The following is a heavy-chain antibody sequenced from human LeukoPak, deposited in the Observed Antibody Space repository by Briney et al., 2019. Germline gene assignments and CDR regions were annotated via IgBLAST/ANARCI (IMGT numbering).Heavy chain of an antibody. Sequence: GSLRLSCAASGFTFRSYAMSRVRQAPGKGLEWVSTISGSGGNTYYADSVKGRFTISRDNSKNTLYLQMTSLRAEDTAVYYCARDYYDSSGYFTLIDYWGQGTLVTVSS. V-gene: IGHV3-23*01. CDR1: GFTFRSYA. D-gene: IGHD3-22*01. CDR2: ISGSGGNT. J-gene: IGHJ4*02. CDR3: ARDYYDSSGYFTLIDY.